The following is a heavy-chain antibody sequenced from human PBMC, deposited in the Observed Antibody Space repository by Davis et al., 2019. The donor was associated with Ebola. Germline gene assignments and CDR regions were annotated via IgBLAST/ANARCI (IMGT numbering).Heavy chain of an antibody. CDR1: GFTFSSYG. CDR2: IRYDGSNK. D-gene: IGHD3-22*01. V-gene: IGHV3-30*02. Sequence: GESLKISCAASGFTFSSYGMHWVRQAPGKGLEWVAFIRYDGSNKYYADSVKGRFTISRDNSKNTLYLQMNSLRAEDTAVYYCAKDMYYYDSSGYSDYWGQGTLVTVSS. CDR3: AKDMYYYDSSGYSDY. J-gene: IGHJ4*02.